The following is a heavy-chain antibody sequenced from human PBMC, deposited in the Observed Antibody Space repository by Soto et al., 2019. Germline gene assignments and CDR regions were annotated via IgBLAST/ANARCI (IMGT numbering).Heavy chain of an antibody. D-gene: IGHD3-3*02. CDR1: GYNFTTFW. J-gene: IGHJ6*02. V-gene: IGHV5-10-1*01. CDR3: ARHFPLPTDLQFYYYYYYGLDV. Sequence: PGESLKISCKASGYNFTTFWISWMRQVPGKGLEWMGRIDPSDSYSNYSPSFQGHITISADKSINTAYLHFSNLKASDTAVYYCARHFPLPTDLQFYYYYYYGLDVWGQGATVTVSS. CDR2: IDPSDSYS.